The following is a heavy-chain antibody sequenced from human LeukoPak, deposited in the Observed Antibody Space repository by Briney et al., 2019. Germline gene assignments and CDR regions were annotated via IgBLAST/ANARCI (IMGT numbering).Heavy chain of an antibody. CDR2: ISSSGSTI. D-gene: IGHD3-16*01. Sequence: KSGGSLRLSCAASGFTFSDYYMSWIRQAPGKGLEWVSYISSSGSTIYYADSVKGRFTISRDNAKNSLYLQMNSLRAEDTAVYYCARVKRDDYYFDYWGQGTLVTVSS. V-gene: IGHV3-11*04. J-gene: IGHJ4*02. CDR1: GFTFSDYY. CDR3: ARVKRDDYYFDY.